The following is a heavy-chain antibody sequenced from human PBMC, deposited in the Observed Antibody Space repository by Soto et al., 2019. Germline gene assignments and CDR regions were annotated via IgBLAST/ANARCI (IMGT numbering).Heavy chain of an antibody. CDR1: GFTFGNFA. Sequence: EVQLLESGGGLLQPGGSLRLSCAASGFTFGNFAMSWVRQAPGEGLEWVSAISGSGGSTYYADSVKGRFTISRDNYKNTLYLQMNSLRAEDTAVYYCAKSSREELLVFDSWGQGTLVTVSS. J-gene: IGHJ4*02. D-gene: IGHD6-19*01. CDR2: ISGSGGST. V-gene: IGHV3-23*01. CDR3: AKSSREELLVFDS.